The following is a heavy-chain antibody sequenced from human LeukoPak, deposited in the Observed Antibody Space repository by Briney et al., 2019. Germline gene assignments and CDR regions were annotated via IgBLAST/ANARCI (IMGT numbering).Heavy chain of an antibody. CDR3: AKSVAGPPYYYYYYMDV. Sequence: GRTLRLSCAASGFTFSSYGMHWVRQAPGKGLEWVAFIRYDGSNKYYADSVKGRFTISRDNSKNTLYLQVNSLRAEDTAVYYCAKSVAGPPYYYYYYMDVWGKGTKVTVSS. CDR1: GFTFSSYG. V-gene: IGHV3-30*02. J-gene: IGHJ6*03. D-gene: IGHD6-19*01. CDR2: IRYDGSNK.